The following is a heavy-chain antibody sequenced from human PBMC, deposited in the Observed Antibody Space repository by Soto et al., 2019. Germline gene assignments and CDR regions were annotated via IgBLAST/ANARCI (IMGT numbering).Heavy chain of an antibody. CDR1: GFTVSSNY. CDR3: ARGERGGFDM. D-gene: IGHD1-26*01. Sequence: GESLKISCAASGFTVSSNYMSWVRQAPGKGLEWVSVIYSGGSTYYADSVKGRFTISRDNAKNSLYLQMNSLRGEDTAIYYCARGERGGFDMWGQGTKVTVSS. CDR2: IYSGGST. J-gene: IGHJ3*02. V-gene: IGHV3-66*01.